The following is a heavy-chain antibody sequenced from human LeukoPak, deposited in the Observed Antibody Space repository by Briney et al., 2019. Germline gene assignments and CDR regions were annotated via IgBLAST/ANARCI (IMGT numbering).Heavy chain of an antibody. CDR3: ARAPEFSSGWLLDY. CDR2: IYYSGST. J-gene: IGHJ4*02. V-gene: IGHV4-59*08. D-gene: IGHD6-19*01. CDR1: GGSISSYY. Sequence: PSETLSLTCTVSGGSISSYYWGWIRQPPGKGLEFIGHIYYSGSTNYNPSLKSRVTMSVDTSKNQFSLKLTSVTAADTAVYYCARAPEFSSGWLLDYWGQGTLVTVSS.